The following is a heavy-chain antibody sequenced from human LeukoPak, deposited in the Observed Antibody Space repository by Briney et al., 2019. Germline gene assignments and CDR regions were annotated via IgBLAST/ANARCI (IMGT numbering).Heavy chain of an antibody. J-gene: IGHJ4*01. CDR2: ISSGGNTE. D-gene: IGHD3-9*01. V-gene: IGHV3-48*03. CDR1: GFSFSSHP. Sequence: AGGSLRLSCAAPGFSFSSHPMNWVRQAPGKGLEWLSHISSGGNTEYYLDSVRGRFTMSRDNAKNLLFLQMNSLTDEDTAVYYCARDTLNGPFVTSLDYWGHGALVTVSP. CDR3: ARDTLNGPFVTSLDY.